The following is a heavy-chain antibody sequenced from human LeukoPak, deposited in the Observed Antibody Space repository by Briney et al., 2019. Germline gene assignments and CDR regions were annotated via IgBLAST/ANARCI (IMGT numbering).Heavy chain of an antibody. CDR2: IIPIFGTA. D-gene: IGHD5-18*01. V-gene: IGHV1-69*13. CDR3: ARGRDTAMVCRD. Sequence: SVKVSCKASGGTFSSYAISWVRQASGQGLEWMGGIIPIFGTANYAQKFQGRVTITADESTSTAYMELSSLRSEDTAVYYCARGRDTAMVCRDWGQGTLVTVSS. J-gene: IGHJ4*02. CDR1: GGTFSSYA.